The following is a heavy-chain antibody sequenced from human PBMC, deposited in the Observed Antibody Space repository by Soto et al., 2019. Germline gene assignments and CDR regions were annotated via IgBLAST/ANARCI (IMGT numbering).Heavy chain of an antibody. Sequence: SVTVSCKASGSAFTGYYIHWMRQAPGQGLEWMGWINPNSGGTDYAQKFQGRVTMTRDTSISTAYMELSRLRSDDTAVYYCARGVNPPRLYYFDYWGQGTLVTVSS. D-gene: IGHD4-4*01. CDR3: ARGVNPPRLYYFDY. CDR1: GSAFTGYY. CDR2: INPNSGGT. J-gene: IGHJ4*02. V-gene: IGHV1-2*02.